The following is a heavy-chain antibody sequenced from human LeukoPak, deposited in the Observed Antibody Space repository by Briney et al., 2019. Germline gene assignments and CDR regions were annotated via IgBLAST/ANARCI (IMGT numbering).Heavy chain of an antibody. CDR2: ISSNAAGT. J-gene: IGHJ4*02. CDR3: AKGQGAVPFWSN. Sequence: GGSLRLSCAASGFTFSSYAMTWVRQPPGRGLEWVSAISSNAAGTYYGDSVKGRFTISRDNSKNTLYLQMNSLRAEDTAVYYCAKGQGAVPFWSNWGQGTLVTVSS. V-gene: IGHV3-23*01. D-gene: IGHD3-3*01. CDR1: GFTFSSYA.